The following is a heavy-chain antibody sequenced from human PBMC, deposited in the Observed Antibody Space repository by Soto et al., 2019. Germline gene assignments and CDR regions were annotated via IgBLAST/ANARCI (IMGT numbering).Heavy chain of an antibody. Sequence: QLQLQESGPGLVKPSETMSLTCTVSGGSMSNSNFYWAWIRQPPGKGLEWIGSIDYSGSTYYNPSIKSRVTISVDTSKNQFSLKLSSVTAADTAVYYCAGTGYSSGWPNWYFDPWGRGTLVTVSS. J-gene: IGHJ2*01. CDR2: IDYSGST. CDR1: GGSMSNSNFY. CDR3: AGTGYSSGWPNWYFDP. V-gene: IGHV4-39*01. D-gene: IGHD6-19*01.